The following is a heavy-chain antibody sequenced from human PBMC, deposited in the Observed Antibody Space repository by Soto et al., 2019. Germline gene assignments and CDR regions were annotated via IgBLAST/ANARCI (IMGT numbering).Heavy chain of an antibody. D-gene: IGHD3-22*01. CDR1: GYTFTSYY. J-gene: IGHJ6*02. Sequence: SCKASGYTFTSYYMHWVRQAPGMGLVWVSRSNSDGSSTSYADSVKGRFTISRDNAKNTLYLQMNSLRADDTAVYYCARAIAYYGMDVWGQGTTVTVSS. V-gene: IGHV3-74*01. CDR3: ARAIAYYGMDV. CDR2: SNSDGSST.